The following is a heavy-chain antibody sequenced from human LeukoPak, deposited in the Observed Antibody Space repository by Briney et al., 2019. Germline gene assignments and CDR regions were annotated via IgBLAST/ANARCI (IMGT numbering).Heavy chain of an antibody. D-gene: IGHD6-6*01. CDR2: IYYSGST. CDR3: ARHRAYSSSSPFDY. CDR1: GGSISSSSCY. Sequence: SETLSLTCTVSGGSISSSSCYWGWIRQPPGKGLEWIGSIYYSGSTYYNPSLKSRVTISVDTSKNQFSLKLSSVAAADTAVYYCARHRAYSSSSPFDYWGQGTLVTVSS. V-gene: IGHV4-39*01. J-gene: IGHJ4*02.